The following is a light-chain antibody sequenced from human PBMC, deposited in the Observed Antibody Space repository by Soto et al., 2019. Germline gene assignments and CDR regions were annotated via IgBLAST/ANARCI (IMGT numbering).Light chain of an antibody. CDR2: DAS. V-gene: IGKV3-11*01. Sequence: SPATLSLSPGERATLSCRASQSVSSYLAWYQQKPGQPPRLLIYDASNRATGIPARFSGSGSGTDFTLTISSLEPEDFAVYYCQQRSNWPPSTFGQGTRLEIK. J-gene: IGKJ5*01. CDR1: QSVSSY. CDR3: QQRSNWPPST.